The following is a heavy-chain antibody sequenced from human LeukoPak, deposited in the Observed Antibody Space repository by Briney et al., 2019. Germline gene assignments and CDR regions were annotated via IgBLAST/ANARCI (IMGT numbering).Heavy chain of an antibody. CDR1: GGSISSNH. CDR2: IYYSGST. V-gene: IGHV4-59*01. J-gene: IGHJ4*02. D-gene: IGHD2-2*03. Sequence: SETLSLTCTVSGGSISSNHWSWLRQPPGKGLEWIGYIYYSGSTNYNPSLKSRVTISVDTSKNQFSLKLSSVTAADTAVYYCARVGSKRLYFDYWGQGTLVTVSS. CDR3: ARVGSKRLYFDY.